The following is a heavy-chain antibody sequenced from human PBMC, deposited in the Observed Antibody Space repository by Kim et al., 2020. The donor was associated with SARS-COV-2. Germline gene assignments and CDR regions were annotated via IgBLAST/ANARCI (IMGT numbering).Heavy chain of an antibody. CDR3: ARLSGYDPNDTFDI. J-gene: IGHJ3*02. CDR1: GGSISSSSYY. D-gene: IGHD5-12*01. V-gene: IGHV4-39*07. CDR2: IYYSGST. Sequence: SETLSLTCTVSGGSISSSSYYWGWIRQPPGKGLEWIGSIYYSGSTYYNPSLKSRVTISVDTSKNQFSLKLSSVTAADTAVYYCARLSGYDPNDTFDIWGQGTMVTVSS.